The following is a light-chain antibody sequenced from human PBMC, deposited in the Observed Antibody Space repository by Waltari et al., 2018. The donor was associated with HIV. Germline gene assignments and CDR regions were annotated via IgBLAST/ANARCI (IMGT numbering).Light chain of an antibody. Sequence: QSALTQPPSASGSPGQSVTISCTGTTNDIAAPNYVSWYKQHPAKAPRLIISEVNKRPSGVPDRFSGSKSGSTASLTVSRLHAEDEATYFFSSDGGTSDGGTNNVYLVFGGWTRLTVL. J-gene: IGLJ2*01. CDR2: EVN. V-gene: IGLV2-8*01. CDR3: SSDGGTSDGGTNNVYLV. CDR1: TNDIAAPNY.